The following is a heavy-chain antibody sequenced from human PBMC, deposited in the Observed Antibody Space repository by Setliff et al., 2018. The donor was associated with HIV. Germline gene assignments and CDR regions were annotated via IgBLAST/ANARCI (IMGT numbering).Heavy chain of an antibody. D-gene: IGHD2-21*02. CDR1: GYRFASYW. CDR2: IYPGDSAT. V-gene: IGHV5-51*01. CDR3: ATSDYGGDSGHFQH. Sequence: GESLKISCKGSGYRFASYWIGWVRQMPGKGLEWMGIIYPGDSATRYSPSFQGQVTISADKSISTAYLIWSSLKASDTAIYYCATSDYGGDSGHFQHWGQGTLVTVSS. J-gene: IGHJ1*01.